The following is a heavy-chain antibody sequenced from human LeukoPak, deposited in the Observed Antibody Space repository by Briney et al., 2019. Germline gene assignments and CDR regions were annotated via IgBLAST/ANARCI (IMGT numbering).Heavy chain of an antibody. CDR2: VNWNGAST. CDR1: GFTFDDYD. D-gene: IGHD2-15*01. Sequence: GGSLRLSCAASGFTFDDYDMSWVRHVPGKGLEWVSAVNWNGASTGYADSVKGRFTISRDNAKNSLYLQMNSLRAEDTAVYYCARDDGALSSAAIYYYGMDVWGQGTTVTVSS. CDR3: ARDDGALSSAAIYYYGMDV. V-gene: IGHV3-20*04. J-gene: IGHJ6*02.